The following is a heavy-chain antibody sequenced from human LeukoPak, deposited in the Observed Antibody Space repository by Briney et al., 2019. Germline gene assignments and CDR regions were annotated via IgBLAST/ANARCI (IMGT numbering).Heavy chain of an antibody. D-gene: IGHD3-3*01. CDR1: GFTFDDYA. V-gene: IGHV3-9*01. Sequence: PGGSLRLSCAASGFTFDDYAMHWDRRAPGKGLEWVSGISWNSGSIGYADSVKGRFIISRDNAKNSLYLQMNSLRAEDTALYYCARDRVASDYWGQGTLVTVSS. CDR2: ISWNSGSI. J-gene: IGHJ4*02. CDR3: ARDRVASDY.